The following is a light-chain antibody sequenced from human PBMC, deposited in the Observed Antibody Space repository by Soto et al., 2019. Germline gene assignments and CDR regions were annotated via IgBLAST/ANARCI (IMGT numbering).Light chain of an antibody. CDR2: AAS. V-gene: IGKV3-20*01. CDR3: QEYGSSPLIT. J-gene: IGKJ5*01. Sequence: EMVITQTPGTLSLSPGERATLSCGASHCVSSCYLAWYQQKPGQASRLLSYAASSRATGIRYWFSGSGSGRDFTLTISRLESEDFAVYYCQEYGSSPLITFGQGTRLEIK. CDR1: HCVSSCY.